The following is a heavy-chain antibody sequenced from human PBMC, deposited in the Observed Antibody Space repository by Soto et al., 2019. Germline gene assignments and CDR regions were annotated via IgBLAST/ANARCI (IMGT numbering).Heavy chain of an antibody. J-gene: IGHJ6*02. CDR3: ARTGPHCSGGSSVNYYGMDV. V-gene: IGHV2-70*01. Sequence: SGPTLVHPTQTLTLTCTFSGFSLSTSGMCVSWIRQPPGKALEWLALIDWDDDKYYSTSLKTRLTISKDTSKNQVVLTMTNMDPVDTATYYCARTGPHCSGGSSVNYYGMDVWGQGTTVTVSS. CDR2: IDWDDDK. CDR1: GFSLSTSGMC. D-gene: IGHD2-15*01.